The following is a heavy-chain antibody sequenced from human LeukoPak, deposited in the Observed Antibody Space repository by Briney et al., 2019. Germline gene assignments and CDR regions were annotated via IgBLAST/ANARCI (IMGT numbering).Heavy chain of an antibody. D-gene: IGHD3-10*02. CDR2: ISYDGSNK. V-gene: IGHV3-30*03. CDR1: GFTFSSYG. J-gene: IGHJ6*02. CDR3: GGDLRYYVAMDV. Sequence: PEVSLRLSCAASGFTFSSYGMHWVRRAPRKGVEWVAFISYDGSNKYYAHPVKRRDTVSRDNSKNTLYLQIKTQNAEHTGVYYCGGDLRYYVAMDVWGQGTTVTVSS.